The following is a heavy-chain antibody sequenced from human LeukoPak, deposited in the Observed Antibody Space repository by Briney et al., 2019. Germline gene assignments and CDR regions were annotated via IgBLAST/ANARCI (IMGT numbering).Heavy chain of an antibody. CDR3: ASLDPAVTTDGVDS. D-gene: IGHD4-17*01. Sequence: GGSLRLSCAASGFTFSGYWMSWVRQAPGKGLEWVANIKQDGSEKYYVDSVKGRFTISRDNAKNSLYLQMNSLRAEDTAVYYCASLDPAVTTDGVDSWGQGTLVAVSS. CDR2: IKQDGSEK. J-gene: IGHJ5*01. CDR1: GFTFSGYW. V-gene: IGHV3-7*01.